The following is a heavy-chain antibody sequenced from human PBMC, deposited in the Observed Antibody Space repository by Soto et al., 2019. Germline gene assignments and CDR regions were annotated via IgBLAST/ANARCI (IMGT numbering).Heavy chain of an antibody. Sequence: EVLVVESGGGLVQPGGSLRLSCAASGFTFSNYWMYWVRQAPGKGLVWVSRINSDGSGISYAGSVRGRFTISRDNAKNTVDLQMNSLRDEDTAVYYCGGEVLTMLGGSAMDVWGQGTTVNVSS. V-gene: IGHV3-74*01. CDR3: GGEVLTMLGGSAMDV. CDR1: GFTFSNYW. CDR2: INSDGSGI. D-gene: IGHD3-10*02. J-gene: IGHJ6*02.